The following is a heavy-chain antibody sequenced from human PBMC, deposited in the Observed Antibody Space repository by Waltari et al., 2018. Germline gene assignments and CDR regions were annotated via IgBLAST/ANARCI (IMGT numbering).Heavy chain of an antibody. J-gene: IGHJ4*02. CDR2: AHHSGGP. V-gene: IGHV4-4*02. Sequence: QVQLQQSGPGLVRPSGTLSLSCGVSGVSLSSNNWWSCVRQSPGKGVEWIGEAHHSGGPKDSPSLRSRFTISVDQSKNQFSLTLSSVVAADAAVYYCARDGDYSSGRFFDSWGQGTLVNVSS. D-gene: IGHD6-19*01. CDR3: ARDGDYSSGRFFDS. CDR1: GVSLSSNNW.